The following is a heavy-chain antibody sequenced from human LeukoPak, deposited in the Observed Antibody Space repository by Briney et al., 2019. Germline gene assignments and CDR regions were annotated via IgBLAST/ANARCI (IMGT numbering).Heavy chain of an antibody. CDR2: VHLNSGNT. CDR3: ARGPRNDP. CDR1: GYPLTTWE. J-gene: IGHJ5*02. D-gene: IGHD1-14*01. V-gene: IGHV1-8*01. Sequence: ASVKVSCKPSGYPLTTWEINWVRQAAGQGLEWMGWVHLNSGNTAYAQKFQGRVTMTRDTSISTAYMELSGLRFDDTAVYFCARGPRNDPWGQGTLVTVSS.